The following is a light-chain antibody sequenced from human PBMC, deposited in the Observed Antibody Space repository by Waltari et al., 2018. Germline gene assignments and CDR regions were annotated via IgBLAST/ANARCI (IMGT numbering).Light chain of an antibody. CDR3: QHYNILPPLT. CDR1: QSVSSN. J-gene: IGKJ4*01. V-gene: IGKV3-15*01. Sequence: ETVMTQSPATLSVSPGQRATLSSMASQSVSSNLAWYQHKPGQAPMLLIYVASIRATGIPARFIGSGSGTEFTLTISSRQSEDFAVYYCQHYNILPPLTFGGGTKVEIK. CDR2: VAS.